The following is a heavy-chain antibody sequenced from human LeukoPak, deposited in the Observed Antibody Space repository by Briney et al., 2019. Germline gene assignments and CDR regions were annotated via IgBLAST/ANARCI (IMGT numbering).Heavy chain of an antibody. CDR1: GFTFSSYA. Sequence: HPGGSLRLSCVASGFTFSSYAMTWVRQAPGKGLEWVSTTTGSGGTTYYADSVKGRFTISRDNSKNTLDLQMNSLRAEDTAVYYCAKGRRLQPFAPWGQGTLVTVSS. CDR2: TTGSGGTT. J-gene: IGHJ5*02. CDR3: AKGRRLQPFAP. D-gene: IGHD2-15*01. V-gene: IGHV3-23*01.